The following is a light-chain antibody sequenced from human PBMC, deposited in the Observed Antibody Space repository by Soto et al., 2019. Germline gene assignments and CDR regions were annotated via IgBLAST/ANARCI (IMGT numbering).Light chain of an antibody. CDR1: QGISSY. CDR3: QQYYSYPLT. J-gene: IGKJ3*01. CDR2: AAS. V-gene: IGKV1-8*01. Sequence: AIRMTQSPSSLSASTGDRVTITCRASQGISSYLAWYQQKPGKAPKLLIYAASTLQSGVPSRFSGCGSGTDFTLTISCLQSEDFATYYCQQYYSYPLTFGPGTKVDIK.